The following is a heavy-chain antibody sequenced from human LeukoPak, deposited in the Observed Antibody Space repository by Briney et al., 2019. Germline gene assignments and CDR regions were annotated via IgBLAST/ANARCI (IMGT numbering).Heavy chain of an antibody. CDR1: GGSISGYY. J-gene: IGHJ5*02. CDR3: AKDLGWFDP. Sequence: SETLSLTCTVSGGSISGYYWSWIRQPPGKGREWIGYIHNSGNTNYNSSLKSRVTISVDTSKNQCSLRLGSVTAADTAVDYCAKDLGWFDPWGQGTLVTVSS. V-gene: IGHV4-59*01. D-gene: IGHD7-27*01. CDR2: IHNSGNT.